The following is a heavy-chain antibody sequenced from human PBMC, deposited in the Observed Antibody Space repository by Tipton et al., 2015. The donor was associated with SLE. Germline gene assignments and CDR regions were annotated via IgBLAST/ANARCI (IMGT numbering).Heavy chain of an antibody. CDR2: IHYTGIT. V-gene: IGHV4-59*02. D-gene: IGHD3-16*01. J-gene: IGHJ2*01. Sequence: TLSLTCTVSGDSVRSFYWSWIRLPPGKGLEWIGFIHYTGITNYSPSLKSRVSTSVDTSKNQFSLKLTSVTAADTAFYYCARGDSADLWGRGTLVTVFS. CDR1: GDSVRSFY. CDR3: ARGDSADL.